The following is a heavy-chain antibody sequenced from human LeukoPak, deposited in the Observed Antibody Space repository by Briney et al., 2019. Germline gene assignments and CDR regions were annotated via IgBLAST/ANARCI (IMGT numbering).Heavy chain of an antibody. J-gene: IGHJ4*02. CDR1: GFIFSDHY. Sequence: GGSLRLSCAASGFIFSDHYIDWVRQAPGKGLEWVGRSRNKANSYTTEYAASVKGRFTISRDDSKNSLYLQMNSLRAEDTAVYYCAKIAARVDYWGQGTLVTVSS. CDR2: SRNKANSYTT. V-gene: IGHV3-72*01. D-gene: IGHD6-6*01. CDR3: AKIAARVDY.